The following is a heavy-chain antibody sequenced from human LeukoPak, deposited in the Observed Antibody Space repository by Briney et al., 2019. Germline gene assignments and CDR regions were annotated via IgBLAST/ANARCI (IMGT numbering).Heavy chain of an antibody. V-gene: IGHV3-23*01. CDR2: ISGSGGST. CDR1: GFTFSSYA. J-gene: IGHJ6*02. CDR3: AKDGVCGGSWCEYYYYGMDV. D-gene: IGHD2-15*01. Sequence: GGSLRLSCAASGFTFSSYAMSWVRQAPGKGLEWVSAISGSGGSTYYADSVKGRFTISRDNSKNTLYLQMNSLRAEDTAVYYCAKDGVCGGSWCEYYYYGMDVWGQGTTVTVSS.